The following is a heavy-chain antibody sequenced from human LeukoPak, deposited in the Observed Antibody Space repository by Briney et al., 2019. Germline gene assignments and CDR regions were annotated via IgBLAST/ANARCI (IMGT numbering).Heavy chain of an antibody. CDR2: IYHSGST. Sequence: SETLSLTCAVSGGSISSSNWWSWVRQPPGKGLEWIGEIYHSGSTNYNPSLKSRVTISVDKSKNQFSLKLSSVTAADTAVYYCARVSTVTSVHYYYYYMDVWGKGTTVTISS. D-gene: IGHD4-17*01. V-gene: IGHV4-4*02. CDR3: ARVSTVTSVHYYYYYMDV. CDR1: GGSISSSNW. J-gene: IGHJ6*03.